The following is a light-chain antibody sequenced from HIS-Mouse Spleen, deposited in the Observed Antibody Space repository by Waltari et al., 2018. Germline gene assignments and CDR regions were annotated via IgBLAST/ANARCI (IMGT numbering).Light chain of an antibody. CDR3: YSTDSSGNHRV. Sequence: SYELTQPPSVSVSPGQTARINCSGDALPKKYAYWYQQKSDQAPVLVIYEDSKRPSGIPERFSGSSSGTMATLTISGAQVEDEADYYCYSTDSSGNHRVFGGGTKLTVL. V-gene: IGLV3-10*01. J-gene: IGLJ2*01. CDR1: ALPKKY. CDR2: EDS.